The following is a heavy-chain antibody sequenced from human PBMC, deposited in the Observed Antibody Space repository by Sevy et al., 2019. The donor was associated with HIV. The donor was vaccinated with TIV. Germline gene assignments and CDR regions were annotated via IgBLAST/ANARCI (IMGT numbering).Heavy chain of an antibody. CDR3: AKDYRGYYYGMDV. J-gene: IGHJ6*02. V-gene: IGHV3-23*01. CDR2: ISSSGTSR. Sequence: GGSLRLSCAASGFTFGRYAMGWVRQAPGKGLEWVSNISSSGTSRHYADSVKGRFTISRDNSNNMLYLQMNSLRADDTAVYYCAKDYRGYYYGMDVWGQGTTVTVSS. CDR1: GFTFGRYA. D-gene: IGHD3-22*01.